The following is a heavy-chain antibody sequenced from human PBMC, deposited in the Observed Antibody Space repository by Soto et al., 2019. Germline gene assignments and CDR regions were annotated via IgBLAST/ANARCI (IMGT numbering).Heavy chain of an antibody. V-gene: IGHV3-66*01. CDR2: IYSSGTT. J-gene: IGHJ4*02. CDR3: ARGGDCGGDCHPDF. Sequence: EVQLVESGGGLVQSGGSLRLSCAVFGFTVSNNYMSWVRQAPGKGLEWVSAIYSSGTTYYADSVKGRFIISRDNSKNMFYLQMNSLGVEDTAVYYCARGGDCGGDCHPDFWGQGTLVTVPS. D-gene: IGHD2-21*01. CDR1: GFTVSNNY.